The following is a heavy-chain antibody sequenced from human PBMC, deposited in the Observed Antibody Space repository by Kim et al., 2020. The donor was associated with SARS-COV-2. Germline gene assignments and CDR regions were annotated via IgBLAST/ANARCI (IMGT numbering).Heavy chain of an antibody. Sequence: ASVKVSCKASGYTFTSYYMHWVRQAPGQGLEWMGIINPSGGSTSYAQKFQGRVTMTRDTSTSTVYMELSSLRSEDTAVYYCARASKSIVVVPAAIYYWGQGALVTVSS. CDR1: GYTFTSYY. V-gene: IGHV1-46*01. J-gene: IGHJ4*02. CDR3: ARASKSIVVVPAAIYY. D-gene: IGHD2-2*01. CDR2: INPSGGST.